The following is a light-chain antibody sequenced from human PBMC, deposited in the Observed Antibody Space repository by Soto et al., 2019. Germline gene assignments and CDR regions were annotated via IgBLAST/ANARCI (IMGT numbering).Light chain of an antibody. V-gene: IGKV3-15*01. Sequence: EIVMTQSPATLSVSPGDRATLSCRASQSVSSNLAWYQQKPGQAPRLLIYGASTRATGIPARFSGSGSGTEFTLTISSLQSEDFAVYYCHQYNNWPPLTFGGGTKVEIK. CDR1: QSVSSN. J-gene: IGKJ4*01. CDR2: GAS. CDR3: HQYNNWPPLT.